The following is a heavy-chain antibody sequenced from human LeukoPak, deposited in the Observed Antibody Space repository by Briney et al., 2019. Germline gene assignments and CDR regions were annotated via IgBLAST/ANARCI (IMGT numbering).Heavy chain of an antibody. CDR2: VHYTGST. J-gene: IGHJ4*02. D-gene: IGHD4-23*01. Sequence: SETLSLTCTVSGGSLSGYFWSWIRQPPGKGLEWIGFVHYTGSTSYNSSPKSRVTISADTSKNQFSLKLTSVTAADTAVYYCARYGKTTVAAWGFDYWGQGTLVTVSS. CDR3: ARYGKTTVAAWGFDY. V-gene: IGHV4-59*01. CDR1: GGSLSGYF.